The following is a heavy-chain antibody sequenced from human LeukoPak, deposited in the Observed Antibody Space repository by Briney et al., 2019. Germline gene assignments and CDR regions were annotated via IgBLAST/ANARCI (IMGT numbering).Heavy chain of an antibody. Sequence: PGGSLRLSCAASGFTFSSYAMSWVRQAPGKGLEWVSAISGSGGSTYYADSVKGRFTVSRDNSKNTLYLQMNSLRAEDTAVYYCAKDLAYGDYLPDYWGQGTLVTVSS. V-gene: IGHV3-23*01. CDR2: ISGSGGST. D-gene: IGHD4-17*01. CDR1: GFTFSSYA. J-gene: IGHJ4*02. CDR3: AKDLAYGDYLPDY.